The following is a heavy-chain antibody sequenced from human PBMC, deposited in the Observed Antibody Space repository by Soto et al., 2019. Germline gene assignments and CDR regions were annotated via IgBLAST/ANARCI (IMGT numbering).Heavy chain of an antibody. Sequence: SETLSLTCTVSGDSISSNYWSWIRQPPGKGLEWVGYIYYTGTSKYNPSLKSRVTISVDSSKNQFSLKLDSVTAADTAVYYCARLGGYYQAFDNWGQGTLVTVSS. CDR3: ARLGGYYQAFDN. CDR2: IYYTGTS. V-gene: IGHV4-59*08. CDR1: GDSISSNY. D-gene: IGHD3-3*01. J-gene: IGHJ4*02.